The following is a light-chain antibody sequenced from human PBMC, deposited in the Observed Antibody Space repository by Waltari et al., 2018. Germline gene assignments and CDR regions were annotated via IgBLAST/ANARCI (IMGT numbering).Light chain of an antibody. CDR3: QQLNSYPIT. J-gene: IGKJ5*01. CDR1: QGISSN. V-gene: IGKV1-9*01. Sequence: IQLTQSPSSLSASVGDRVTITCRASQGISSNLAWYQQKPGKAPKLPIASASTLQSGVPLRFSGSGSGTDFTLTISSLQPEDFATYYCQQLNSYPITFGQGTRLEIK. CDR2: SAS.